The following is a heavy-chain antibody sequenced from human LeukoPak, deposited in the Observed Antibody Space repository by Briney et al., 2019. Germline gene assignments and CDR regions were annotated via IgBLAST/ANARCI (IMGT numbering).Heavy chain of an antibody. D-gene: IGHD4-17*01. V-gene: IGHV1-2*02. CDR3: ARDYGDYVINY. CDR2: INPNSGGT. J-gene: IGHJ4*02. Sequence: ASXKVSCKASGYTFTCYYMHWVRQAPGQGLEWMGWINPNSGGTNYAQKFQGRVTKTRDTSISTAYMELSRLRSDDTAVYYCARDYGDYVINYWGQGTLVTVSS. CDR1: GYTFTCYY.